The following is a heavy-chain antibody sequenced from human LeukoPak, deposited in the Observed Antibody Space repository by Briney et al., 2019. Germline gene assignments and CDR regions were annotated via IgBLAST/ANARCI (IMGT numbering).Heavy chain of an antibody. CDR3: ARGPPAGCSGGSCPNNDFDY. CDR2: INHSGST. CDR1: GGSFSGYY. V-gene: IGHV4-34*01. J-gene: IGHJ4*02. Sequence: SETLSLTCAVYGGSFSGYYWSWIRQPPGKGLEWIGEINHSGSTNYNPSLKSRVTISVDTSKNQFSLKLSSVTAADTAVYYCARGPPAGCSGGSCPNNDFDYWGQGTLVTVSP. D-gene: IGHD2-15*01.